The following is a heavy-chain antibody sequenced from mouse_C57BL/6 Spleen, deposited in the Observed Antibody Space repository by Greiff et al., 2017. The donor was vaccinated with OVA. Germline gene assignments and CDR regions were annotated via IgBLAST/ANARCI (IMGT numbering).Heavy chain of an antibody. D-gene: IGHD2-3*01. CDR1: GYTFTSYW. J-gene: IGHJ2*01. V-gene: IGHV1-61*01. CDR3: AREGFYDGYYVFDY. CDR2: IYPSDSET. Sequence: VQLQQPGAELVRPGSSVKLSCKASGYTFTSYWMDWVKQRPGQGLEWIGNIYPSDSETHYNQKFKDKATLTVDKSSSTAYMQLSSLTSEDSAVYYCAREGFYDGYYVFDYWGQGTTLTVSS.